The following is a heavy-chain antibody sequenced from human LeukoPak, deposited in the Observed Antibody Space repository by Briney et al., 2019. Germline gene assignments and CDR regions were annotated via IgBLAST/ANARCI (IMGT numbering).Heavy chain of an antibody. Sequence: ASVKVSCKASGYPFTAYYMHWVRQAPGQGLEWMGWINPNTGGTNYAQKFQGRVTMTRDTSISTAYMELNSLGSDGTAVYYCARADCVGSSCYGMDVWGQGSTVTVSS. CDR3: ARADCVGSSCYGMDV. D-gene: IGHD6-13*01. CDR1: GYPFTAYY. J-gene: IGHJ6*02. CDR2: INPNTGGT. V-gene: IGHV1-2*02.